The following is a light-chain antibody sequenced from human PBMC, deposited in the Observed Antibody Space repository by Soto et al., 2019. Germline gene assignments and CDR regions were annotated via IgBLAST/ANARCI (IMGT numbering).Light chain of an antibody. CDR3: AAWDDSLNGLV. J-gene: IGLJ2*01. V-gene: IGLV1-44*01. CDR2: TDY. Sequence: QSVLTQSPSASGTPGQRVTISCSGSSSNIGSNTVNWYQQLPGTAPKLLIYTDYQRPSGVPDRFSGSKSGTSASLAISGLQSEDEADYYCAAWDDSLNGLVFGGGTKLTVL. CDR1: SSNIGSNT.